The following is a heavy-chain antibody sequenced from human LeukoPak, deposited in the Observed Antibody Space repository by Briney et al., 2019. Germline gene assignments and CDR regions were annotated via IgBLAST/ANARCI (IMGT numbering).Heavy chain of an antibody. CDR2: IRYDGSNK. J-gene: IGHJ4*02. CDR3: ARDLLLWFGELLL. Sequence: GGSLRLSCAASGFTFSSYGMHWVRQAPGKGLEWVAFIRYDGSNKYYADPVKGRFTISRDNSKNTLYLQMNSLRAEDTAVYYCARDLLLWFGELLLWGQGTLVTVSS. CDR1: GFTFSSYG. V-gene: IGHV3-30*02. D-gene: IGHD3-10*01.